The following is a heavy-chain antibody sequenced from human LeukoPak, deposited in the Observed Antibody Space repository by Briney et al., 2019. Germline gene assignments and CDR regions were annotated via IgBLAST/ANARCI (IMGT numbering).Heavy chain of an antibody. J-gene: IGHJ4*02. CDR1: EFTFSRYS. CDR2: ISSSGSYI. D-gene: IGHD6-13*01. V-gene: IGHV3-21*06. Sequence: KSGGSLRLSCEASEFTFSRYSMNWARQAPGKGLEWVSSISSSGSYIYYSDSVKGRFTISRDNAKNLLYLQMNSLRAEDTAVYYWAKTRRGAAAGQMYCWGQGTLVTAS. CDR3: AKTRRGAAAGQMYC.